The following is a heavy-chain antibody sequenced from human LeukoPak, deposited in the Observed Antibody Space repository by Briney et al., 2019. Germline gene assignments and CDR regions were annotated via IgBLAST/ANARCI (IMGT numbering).Heavy chain of an antibody. CDR2: IHSSGVT. Sequence: PSETLSLTCTVSGGSVSSYHWSWIRQPAGKGLGWIGRIHSSGVTNHNPSLKSRVTLSLDTSRSQFSLKLTSVTAADTAVYYCARDGLYSYGYSYFDYWGQGILVTVSS. CDR1: GGSVSSYH. V-gene: IGHV4-4*07. D-gene: IGHD5-18*01. J-gene: IGHJ4*02. CDR3: ARDGLYSYGYSYFDY.